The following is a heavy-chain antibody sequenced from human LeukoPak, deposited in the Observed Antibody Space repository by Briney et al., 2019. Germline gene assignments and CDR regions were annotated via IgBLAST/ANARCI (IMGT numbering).Heavy chain of an antibody. CDR3: AKDRIVMSGFFDY. CDR1: GFTFSNYA. V-gene: IGHV3-23*01. J-gene: IGHJ4*02. CDR2: ISGSGGST. D-gene: IGHD6-19*01. Sequence: PGGSLRLSCAASGFTFSNYAMSWVRQAPGKGLEWVSTISGSGGSTYYADSVKGRFTISRDNSKNTLYLQMISLRVEDTAIYYCAKDRIVMSGFFDYWGQGTLVTVSS.